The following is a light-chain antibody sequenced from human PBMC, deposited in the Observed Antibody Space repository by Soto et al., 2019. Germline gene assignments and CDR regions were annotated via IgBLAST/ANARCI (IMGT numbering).Light chain of an antibody. J-gene: IGLJ2*01. CDR2: GNS. CDR3: QSYDNSLRVV. Sequence: QSVLTQPPSVSGAPGQRVTISCTGSSSNIGAGYNVHWYQQLPGTAPKLLIYGNSNRPSGVPDRFSGSKSGTSASLAITGLQAEDEADYYCQSYDNSLRVVFGGGTKLTVL. CDR1: SSNIGAGYN. V-gene: IGLV1-40*01.